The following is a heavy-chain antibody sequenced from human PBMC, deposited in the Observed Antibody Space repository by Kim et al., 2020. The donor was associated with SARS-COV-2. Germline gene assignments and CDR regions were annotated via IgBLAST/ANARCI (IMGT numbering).Heavy chain of an antibody. CDR2: IYYSGST. Sequence: SETLSLTCTVSGGSISSYYWSWIRQPPGKGLEWIGYIYYSGSTNYNPSLKSRVTISVDTSKNQFSLKLSSVTAADTAVYYCARSHFGCSGGSCYVFFDYWGQGTLVTVSS. V-gene: IGHV4-59*13. CDR3: ARSHFGCSGGSCYVFFDY. CDR1: GGSISSYY. J-gene: IGHJ4*02. D-gene: IGHD2-15*01.